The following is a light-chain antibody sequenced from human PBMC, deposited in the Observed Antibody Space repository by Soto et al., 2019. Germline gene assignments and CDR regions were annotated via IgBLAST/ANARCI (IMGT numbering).Light chain of an antibody. CDR2: AAS. J-gene: IGKJ5*01. CDR3: QQSYNVPIP. Sequence: DIQMTQSPSSLSASVGDRVTITCRASQSISTYVNWYQQKPGQAPNLLISAASTLRSWVPSRFSGSGSGTDFTLTINSLQPEDFATYYCQQSYNVPIPFGQGTRLDIK. V-gene: IGKV1-39*01. CDR1: QSISTY.